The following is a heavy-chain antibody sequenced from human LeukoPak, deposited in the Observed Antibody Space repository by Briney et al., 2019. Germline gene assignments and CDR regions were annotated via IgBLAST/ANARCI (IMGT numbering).Heavy chain of an antibody. Sequence: ASVKVSCKASGYTFTSYGISWVRQAPGQGLEWMGGIIPIFGTANYAQKFQGRVTITTDESTSTAYMELSSLRSEDTAVYYCARKGDYGEVGRAFDIWGQGTMVTVSS. CDR2: IIPIFGTA. CDR3: ARKGDYGEVGRAFDI. V-gene: IGHV1-69*05. J-gene: IGHJ3*02. D-gene: IGHD4-17*01. CDR1: GYTFTSYG.